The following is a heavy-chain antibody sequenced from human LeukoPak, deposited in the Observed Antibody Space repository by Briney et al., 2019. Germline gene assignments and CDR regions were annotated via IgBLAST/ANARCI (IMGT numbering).Heavy chain of an antibody. V-gene: IGHV3-30-3*01. Sequence: GGSLRLSCAASGFTFSSYAMHWVRQAPGKGLEWVAVISYDGSNKYFADSVKGRFTISRDNSKNTLYLQMNSLRSDDTAVYYCARLHSIVGATYFDYWGQGTLVTVSS. CDR1: GFTFSSYA. CDR3: ARLHSIVGATYFDY. J-gene: IGHJ4*02. D-gene: IGHD1-26*01. CDR2: ISYDGSNK.